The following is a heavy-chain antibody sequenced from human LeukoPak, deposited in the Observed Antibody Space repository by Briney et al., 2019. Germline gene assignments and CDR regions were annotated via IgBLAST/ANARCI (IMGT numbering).Heavy chain of an antibody. Sequence: GGSLRLSCAASGFTFDDYAMHWVRQAPGKGLGWVSGISWNSGSIGYADSVKGRFTISRDNAKNSLYLQMNSLRAEDTALYYCAKDYYGSGDYYYGMDVWGQGTTVTVSS. D-gene: IGHD3-10*01. CDR1: GFTFDDYA. CDR3: AKDYYGSGDYYYGMDV. J-gene: IGHJ6*02. CDR2: ISWNSGSI. V-gene: IGHV3-9*01.